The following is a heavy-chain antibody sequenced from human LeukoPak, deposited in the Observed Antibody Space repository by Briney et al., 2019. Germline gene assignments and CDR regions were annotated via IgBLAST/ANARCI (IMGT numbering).Heavy chain of an antibody. J-gene: IGHJ3*01. D-gene: IGHD3-22*01. CDR1: GFIVSGKY. CDR2: IRSGGST. CDR3: AREGSFDSSGYNDALDV. V-gene: IGHV3-53*01. Sequence: GGSLRLSCAASGFIVSGKYMSWVRQAPGKGLEWVSVIRSGGSTSYADSVKGRFTISRDNSKNTLYLQMNSLRAEDTAVYYCAREGSFDSSGYNDALDVWGQGTMVTVSA.